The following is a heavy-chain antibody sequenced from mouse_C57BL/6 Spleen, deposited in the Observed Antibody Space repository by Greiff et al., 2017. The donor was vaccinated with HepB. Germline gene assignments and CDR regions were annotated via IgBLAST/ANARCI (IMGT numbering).Heavy chain of an antibody. D-gene: IGHD2-4*01. V-gene: IGHV1-47*01. CDR3: EGGDYEGGEGYFEV. CDR2: FHPYNDDT. J-gene: IGHJ1*03. CDR1: GYTFTTYP. Sequence: QVQLQQSGAELVKPGASVKMSCKASGYTFTTYPIEWMKQNHGKSLEWIGNFHPYNDDTKYNEKFKGKATLTVEKSSSTVYLELSRLTSDDSAVYSWEGGDYEGGEGYFEVWGTGTTVTVPS.